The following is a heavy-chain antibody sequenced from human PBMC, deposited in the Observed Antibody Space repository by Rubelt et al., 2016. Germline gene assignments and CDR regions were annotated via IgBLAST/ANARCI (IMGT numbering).Heavy chain of an antibody. CDR3: ARSMIVVRPVYFDY. D-gene: IGHD3-22*01. CDR2: INHSGST. V-gene: IGHV4-34*01. CDR1: GGSLSGYY. J-gene: IGHJ4*02. Sequence: QVQLQQWGAGLLKPSETLSLTCAVYGGSLSGYYWSWIRQPPGKGLEWIGEINHSGSTNYNPSLKSRVTISVDTSKNQFSLKLSSVTAADTAVYYCARSMIVVRPVYFDYWGQGTLVTVSS.